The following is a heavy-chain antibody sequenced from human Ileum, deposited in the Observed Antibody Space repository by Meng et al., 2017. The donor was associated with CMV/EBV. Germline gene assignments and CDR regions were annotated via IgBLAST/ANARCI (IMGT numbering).Heavy chain of an antibody. CDR3: ERKYCGSSNYYPFDY. CDR1: GGSFSGYY. Sequence: GSLRLSCAVYGGSFSGYYWSWIRQSPGQGLEWIGQINHSGSASYNPSLRRRVTISEDTSKNQFSLRLTSVTAADTAIYYCERKYCGSSNYYPFDYWGQGELVTVSS. CDR2: INHSGSA. J-gene: IGHJ4*02. D-gene: IGHD2-2*01. V-gene: IGHV4-34*01.